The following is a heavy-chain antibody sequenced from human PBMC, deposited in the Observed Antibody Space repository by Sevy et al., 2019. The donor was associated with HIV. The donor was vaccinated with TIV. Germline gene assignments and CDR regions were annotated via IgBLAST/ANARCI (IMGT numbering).Heavy chain of an antibody. CDR2: IYYNGHI. Sequence: SETLSLTCTVSGGSITSLYWNWIRQPPGKGLEWIANIYYNGHINYNPSLKSRVTLSFDTSQNQFSLRLSSVTAADTAMYYCAGENAWGRGYSWGQGTLVTVSS. D-gene: IGHD1-26*01. CDR3: AGENAWGRGYS. J-gene: IGHJ4*02. CDR1: GGSITSLY. V-gene: IGHV4-59*08.